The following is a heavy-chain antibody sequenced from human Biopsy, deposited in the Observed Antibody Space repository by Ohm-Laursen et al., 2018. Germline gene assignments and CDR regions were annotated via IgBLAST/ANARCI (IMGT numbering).Heavy chain of an antibody. CDR2: ISSSGSTI. D-gene: IGHD6-13*01. Sequence: SLRLSCAASGFTFSNYYMSWIRQAPGKGLEWVSYISSSGSTIYYADSVKGRFTISRDNAKSSLYLQMNSLRDEDTAVYYCARGPSGTAAGRFASWGQGTLVTVSS. CDR3: ARGPSGTAAGRFAS. J-gene: IGHJ4*02. CDR1: GFTFSNYY. V-gene: IGHV3-11*04.